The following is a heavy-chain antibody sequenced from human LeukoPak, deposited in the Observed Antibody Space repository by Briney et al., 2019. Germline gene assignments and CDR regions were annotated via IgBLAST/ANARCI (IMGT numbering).Heavy chain of an antibody. CDR1: WFTFISFG. J-gene: IGHJ4*02. Sequence: GGSLRLSLATSWFTFISFGMHLGRQAPGKGLELVARITYDGSNKYYADYVKGRFTISRDTSKNTLYLQMNSLRAEDAAVYYCAKDWDPGYYDSSGSYPDYWGQGTLVTVSS. D-gene: IGHD3-22*01. CDR2: ITYDGSNK. V-gene: IGHV3-30*18. CDR3: AKDWDPGYYDSSGSYPDY.